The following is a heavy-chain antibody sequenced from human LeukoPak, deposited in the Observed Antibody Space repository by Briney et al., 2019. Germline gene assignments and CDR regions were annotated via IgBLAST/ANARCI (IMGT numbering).Heavy chain of an antibody. CDR3: ARVVAAAGNGFDP. CDR2: IKQDGSEK. V-gene: IGHV3-7*01. CDR1: GFTFSSYW. D-gene: IGHD6-13*01. J-gene: IGHJ5*02. Sequence: PGGSLRLSCAASGFTFSSYWMSWVRQALGKGLEWVANIKQDGSEKYYVDSVKGRFTISRDNAENSLYLQMNSLRAEDTAVYYCARVVAAAGNGFDPWGQGTLVTVSS.